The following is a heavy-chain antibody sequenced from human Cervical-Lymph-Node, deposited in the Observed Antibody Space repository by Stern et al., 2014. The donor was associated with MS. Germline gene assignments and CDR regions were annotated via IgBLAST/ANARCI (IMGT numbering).Heavy chain of an antibody. CDR1: GYTLSEIS. CDR3: ATHRGRVTYYYGMDV. D-gene: IGHD2-21*02. CDR2: FDPEHGET. V-gene: IGHV1-24*01. Sequence: MAQFGAEVKKSGASVKVSCKVSGYTLSEISMHWVRQAPGKGIVWMGGFDPEHGETRYAQKFQGRVTMAEDRSTDTAYMELSSLRSEDTAVYYCATHRGRVTYYYGMDVWGQGTTVTVSS. J-gene: IGHJ6*02.